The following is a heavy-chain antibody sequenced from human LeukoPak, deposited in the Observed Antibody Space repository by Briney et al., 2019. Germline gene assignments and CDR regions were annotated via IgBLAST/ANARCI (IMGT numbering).Heavy chain of an antibody. CDR2: IYPGDSDT. CDR3: ARWTGDYYGSGEYYFDY. CDR1: GYSFASSW. Sequence: GESLKISCKGSGYSFASSWIGWVRQMPGKGLEWMGIIYPGDSDTRYSPSFQGQVTISADKSISTAYLQWSSLKASDTAMYYCARWTGDYYGSGEYYFDYWGQGTLVTVSS. V-gene: IGHV5-51*01. J-gene: IGHJ4*02. D-gene: IGHD3-10*01.